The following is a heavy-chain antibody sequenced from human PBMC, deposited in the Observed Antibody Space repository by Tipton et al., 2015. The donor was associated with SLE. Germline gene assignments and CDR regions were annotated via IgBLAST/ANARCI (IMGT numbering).Heavy chain of an antibody. V-gene: IGHV4-34*01. CDR3: ARDGGRFLEWLSHDAFDI. J-gene: IGHJ3*02. Sequence: TLSLTCAVYGGSFSGYYWSWIRQPPGKGVGWIGEINHSGSTNYNPSLKSRVTISVDTSKNQFSLKLSSVTAADTAVYYCARDGGRFLEWLSHDAFDIWGQGTMVTVSS. D-gene: IGHD3-3*01. CDR2: INHSGST. CDR1: GGSFSGYY.